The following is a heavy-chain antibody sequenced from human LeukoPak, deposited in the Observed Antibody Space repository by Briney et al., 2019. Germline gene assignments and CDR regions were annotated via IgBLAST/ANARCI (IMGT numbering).Heavy chain of an antibody. V-gene: IGHV1-3*01. J-gene: IGHJ3*02. CDR3: ARAELLWFGDPSGPRAFDI. Sequence: ASVKVSCKASGYTFTSYAMHWVRQAPGQRLEWMGWINAGNGNTKYSQKFQGRVTITRDTSASTAYMELSSLRSEDTAVYYCARAELLWFGDPSGPRAFDIWGQGTMVTVSS. D-gene: IGHD3-10*01. CDR2: INAGNGNT. CDR1: GYTFTSYA.